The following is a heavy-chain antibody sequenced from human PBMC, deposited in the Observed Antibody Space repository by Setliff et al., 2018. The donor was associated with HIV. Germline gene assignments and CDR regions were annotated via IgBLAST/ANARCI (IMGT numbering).Heavy chain of an antibody. J-gene: IGHJ4*02. V-gene: IGHV4-59*01. Sequence: SETLSLTCSVSGVSISSYYWSWIRHSPGKGLEWIGIIFPGGATNYNPSLTSRVTISVDTSKNHLFLKLTSVTTADTAVYFCAKSSPSIGYITDCWGQGAPVIVSS. D-gene: IGHD5-12*01. CDR1: GVSISSYY. CDR2: IFPGGAT. CDR3: AKSSPSIGYITDC.